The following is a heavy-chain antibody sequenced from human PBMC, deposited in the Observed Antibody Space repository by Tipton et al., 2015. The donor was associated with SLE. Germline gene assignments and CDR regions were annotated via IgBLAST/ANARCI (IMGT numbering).Heavy chain of an antibody. CDR3: ARGRTPGPVDY. D-gene: IGHD2-15*01. CDR1: GGSISSGGYY. V-gene: IGHV4-31*03. Sequence: TLSLTCNVSGGSISSGGYYWSWIRQHPGKGLEWIGYTYYSGSPYYNPSLKSRVTISLDMSKNQFSLRLSSVTAADTAVYYCARGRTPGPVDYWGQGTLVTVSS. CDR2: TYYSGSP. J-gene: IGHJ4*02.